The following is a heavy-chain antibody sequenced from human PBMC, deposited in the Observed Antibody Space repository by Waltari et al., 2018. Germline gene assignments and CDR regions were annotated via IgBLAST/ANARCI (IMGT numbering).Heavy chain of an antibody. J-gene: IGHJ6*02. Sequence: EVQLVESGGGLVQPGGSLRLSCEVSGFTFVTYWMHWVRQVPGKGRVWVARINSDGSTINYADSVKGRFTISRDNAKNTVYLQMNSLRVEDTAVYFCARVRLAHYDYFGFDVWGQGTTVTVSS. CDR1: GFTFVTYW. CDR2: INSDGSTI. CDR3: ARVRLAHYDYFGFDV. D-gene: IGHD6-6*01. V-gene: IGHV3-74*01.